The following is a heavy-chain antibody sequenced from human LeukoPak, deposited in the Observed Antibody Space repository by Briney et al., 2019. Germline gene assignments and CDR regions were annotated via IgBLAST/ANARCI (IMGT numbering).Heavy chain of an antibody. CDR2: ISGDGVST. CDR1: EFTFSSYT. Sequence: GGSLRLSCAASEFTFSSYTMHWVRQAPGKGLEWVSLISGDGVSTFYADSVKGRFSISRDNSKNSLYLEMNSLRTEDAAMYYCAKESGKFDYWGQGTLVAVSS. CDR3: AKESGKFDY. V-gene: IGHV3-43*02. J-gene: IGHJ4*02.